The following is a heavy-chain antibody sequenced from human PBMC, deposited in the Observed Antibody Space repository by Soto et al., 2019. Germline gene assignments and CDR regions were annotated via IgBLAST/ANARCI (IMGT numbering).Heavy chain of an antibody. CDR2: INPGGGSA. V-gene: IGHV1-46*01. CDR3: ARDTSGWSLNGLDV. D-gene: IGHD6-19*01. CDR1: GSAITRYY. Sequence: QVDLVQSGAEVKKPGASVSISCKASGSAITRYYIHWVRQDPGRGLEWMGIINPGGGSASYAQNFQDRVTIDKDTSTGTVYMDLRSLRTEDTAVYYCARDTSGWSLNGLDVWGQGTTVNVSS. J-gene: IGHJ6*02.